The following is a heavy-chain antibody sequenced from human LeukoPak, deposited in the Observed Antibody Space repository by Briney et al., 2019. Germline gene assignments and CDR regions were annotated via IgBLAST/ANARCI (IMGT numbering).Heavy chain of an antibody. Sequence: AETLPLTRTVSGGTHSSSSYYGGWMRQPPGKGLWWIGSIYYIGSTYYNPSLKSRVTISVDTSKNQFSLKLSSVTAADTAVYYCARGGRRGELEEACDYWGQGTLVTVSS. CDR1: GGTHSSSSYY. CDR2: IYYIGST. D-gene: IGHD1-26*01. J-gene: IGHJ4*02. V-gene: IGHV4-39*07. CDR3: ARGGRRGELEEACDY.